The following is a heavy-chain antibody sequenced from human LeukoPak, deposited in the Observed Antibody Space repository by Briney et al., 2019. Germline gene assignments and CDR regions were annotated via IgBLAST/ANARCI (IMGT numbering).Heavy chain of an antibody. J-gene: IGHJ4*02. CDR3: AIHTMITFGGAVDY. Sequence: SSETLSLTCTVSGGSISSGGYYWSWIRQHPGKGLEWIGYIYYSGSTYYNPSLKSRVTISVDTSKNQFSLKLSSVTAADTAVYYCAIHTMITFGGAVDYWGQGTLVTVSS. CDR1: GGSISSGGYY. CDR2: IYYSGST. D-gene: IGHD3-16*01. V-gene: IGHV4-31*03.